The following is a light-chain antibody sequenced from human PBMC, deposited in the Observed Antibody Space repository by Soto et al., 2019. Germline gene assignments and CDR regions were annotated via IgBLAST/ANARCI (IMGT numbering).Light chain of an antibody. Sequence: EIVLTQSPGTLSLSPGERATLSCRASQSVRSSYLAWYQQKPGQAPRLLIYGASSRATGIPDRFSGSGSGTGFTLIISRLEPEYIAVYYCQQYGSSLTVGQGTRLEIK. J-gene: IGKJ5*01. CDR3: QQYGSSLT. CDR1: QSVRSSY. CDR2: GAS. V-gene: IGKV3-20*01.